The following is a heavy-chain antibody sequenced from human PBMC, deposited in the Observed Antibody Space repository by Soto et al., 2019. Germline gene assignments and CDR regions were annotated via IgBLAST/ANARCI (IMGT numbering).Heavy chain of an antibody. CDR3: ARHSTAPSTLRYFDWFGPNTLNDAFDI. CDR2: IYPGDSDT. CDR1: GYSFTSYW. Sequence: PGESLEISCKGSGYSFTSYWIGWVRQMPGKGLEWMGIIYPGDSDTRYSPSFQGQVTISADKSISTAYLQWSSLKASDTAMYYCARHSTAPSTLRYFDWFGPNTLNDAFDIWGQGTMVTVSS. D-gene: IGHD3-9*01. V-gene: IGHV5-51*01. J-gene: IGHJ3*02.